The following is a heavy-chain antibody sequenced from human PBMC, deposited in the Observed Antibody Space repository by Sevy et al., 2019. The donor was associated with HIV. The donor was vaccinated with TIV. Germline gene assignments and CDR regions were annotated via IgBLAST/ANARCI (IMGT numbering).Heavy chain of an antibody. CDR3: ARAVPATDAFDI. J-gene: IGHJ3*02. CDR2: ISGLSNYI. D-gene: IGHD6-19*01. Sequence: GGSLRLSCAASGFTFSSYSMHWVRQAPGKGLEWVSSISGLSNYIDYADSMKGRFSISRDNAKNSLYLQMISLRAEDTAVFYCARAVPATDAFDIWGQGTLVTVSS. CDR1: GFTFSSYS. V-gene: IGHV3-21*01.